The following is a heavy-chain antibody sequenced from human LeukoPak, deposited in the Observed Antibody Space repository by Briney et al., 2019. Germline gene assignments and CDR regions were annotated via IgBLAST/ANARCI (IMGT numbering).Heavy chain of an antibody. D-gene: IGHD1-26*01. CDR2: IRSKAYGGTT. Sequence: GGSLRLSCTASGFTFGDYAMSWVRQAPGKGLEWVGFIRSKAYGGTTEYAASVKGRFTISRDDSKNTLYLQMNSLKTEDTAVYYCTTDREYFDYWGQGTLVTVSS. CDR1: GFTFGDYA. CDR3: TTDREYFDY. V-gene: IGHV3-49*04. J-gene: IGHJ4*02.